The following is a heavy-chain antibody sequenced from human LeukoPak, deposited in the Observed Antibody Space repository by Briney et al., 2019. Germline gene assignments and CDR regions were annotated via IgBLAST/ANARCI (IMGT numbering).Heavy chain of an antibody. V-gene: IGHV4-39*07. CDR1: GGSNSSSSYY. J-gene: IGHJ4*02. D-gene: IGHD6-13*01. Sequence: SETLSLTCTVSGGSNSSSSYYWGWIRQPPGKGLEWIGSIYYSGSTYYNPSLKSRVTISVDTSKNQFSLKLSSVTAADTAVYYCARRGSSSWPKTFDYWGQGTLVTVSS. CDR3: ARRGSSSWPKTFDY. CDR2: IYYSGST.